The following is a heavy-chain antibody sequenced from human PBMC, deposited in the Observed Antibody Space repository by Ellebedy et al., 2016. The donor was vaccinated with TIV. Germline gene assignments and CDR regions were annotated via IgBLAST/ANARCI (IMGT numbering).Heavy chain of an antibody. J-gene: IGHJ4*02. V-gene: IGHV4-59*12. CDR1: GGSISSYY. CDR3: ARKTNWGNYFDY. CDR2: IYYSGST. D-gene: IGHD7-27*01. Sequence: SETLSLTCTVSGGSISSYYWSWIRQPPGKGLEWIGHIYYSGSTNYNPSLKSRVTISVDTSKNQFSLKLSSVTAADTAVYYCARKTNWGNYFDYWGQGTLVTVSS.